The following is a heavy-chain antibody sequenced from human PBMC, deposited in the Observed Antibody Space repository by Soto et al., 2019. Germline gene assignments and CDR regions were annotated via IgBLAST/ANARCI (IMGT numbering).Heavy chain of an antibody. D-gene: IGHD3-9*01. J-gene: IGHJ4*02. CDR3: ARRLDYDILTGTIDY. CDR1: GFPFSNYA. Sequence: LRLSCSASGFPFSNYAMSWVRQAPGKGLEWVSAISRSGGSPYYADSVGGRFTVSRDNSKHTLYLQMNSLRAEDTAVYYCARRLDYDILTGTIDYWGQGTLVTVSS. V-gene: IGHV3-23*01. CDR2: ISRSGGSP.